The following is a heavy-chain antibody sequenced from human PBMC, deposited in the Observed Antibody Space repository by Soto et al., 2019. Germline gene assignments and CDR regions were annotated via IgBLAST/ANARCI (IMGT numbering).Heavy chain of an antibody. V-gene: IGHV1-69*01. J-gene: IGHJ5*02. Sequence: QVQLVQSGAEVKKPGSSVKVSCKASGGTFSSYAISWVRQAPGQGLEWMGGIIPIFGTANYAQKFQGRVTITADESTSTAYMELSSLRSEDTAVYYCARSDYCSGGSCCSWFDPWGQGTLVTVSS. CDR3: ARSDYCSGGSCCSWFDP. CDR2: IIPIFGTA. CDR1: GGTFSSYA. D-gene: IGHD2-15*01.